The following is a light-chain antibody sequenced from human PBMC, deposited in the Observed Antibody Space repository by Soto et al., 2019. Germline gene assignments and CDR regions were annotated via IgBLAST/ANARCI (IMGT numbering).Light chain of an antibody. J-gene: IGLJ2*01. CDR2: EVS. CDR1: SSDVGGYNY. Sequence: QSVLTQPPSASGSPGQSVTISCTGTSSDVGGYNYVSWYQQHPGKAPKLMIYEVSKRPSGVPDRFSGSKSGNTASLTVSGLQAEDEAAYYCSSYAGSNNFEVVFGGGTELTVL. CDR3: SSYAGSNNFEVV. V-gene: IGLV2-8*01.